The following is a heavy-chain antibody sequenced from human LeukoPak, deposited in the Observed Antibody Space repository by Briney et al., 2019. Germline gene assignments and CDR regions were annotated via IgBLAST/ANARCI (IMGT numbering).Heavy chain of an antibody. D-gene: IGHD2-2*01. J-gene: IGHJ6*03. CDR1: GGTFSSYA. Sequence: SVKVSCKASGGTFSSYAISWVRQAPGHGLEWMGRIIPIFGTANYAQKFQGRVTITADESTSTAYMELSSLRSEDTAVYYCARPELDIVVVPAATPDYYYYYMDVWGKGTTVTVSS. CDR3: ARPELDIVVVPAATPDYYYYYMDV. CDR2: IIPIFGTA. V-gene: IGHV1-69*13.